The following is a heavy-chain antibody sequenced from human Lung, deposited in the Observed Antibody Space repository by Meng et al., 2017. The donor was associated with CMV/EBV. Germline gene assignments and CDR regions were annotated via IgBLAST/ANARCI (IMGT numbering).Heavy chain of an antibody. Sequence: TFGSYGFNWVRQAPGKGLEWVAGISYDGSKNFYADSVKGRFIISRDNSNSKLFLQMNNLRSEDTAMYYCARDRGDRRGSYVRNRFDPWGQGTLVTVSS. CDR3: ARDRGDRRGSYVRNRFDP. D-gene: IGHD3-10*01. J-gene: IGHJ5*02. V-gene: IGHV3-30*04. CDR1: TFGSYG. CDR2: ISYDGSKN.